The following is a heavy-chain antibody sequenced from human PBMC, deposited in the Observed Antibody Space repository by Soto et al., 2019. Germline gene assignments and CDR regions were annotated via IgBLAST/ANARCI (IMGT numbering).Heavy chain of an antibody. D-gene: IGHD2-15*01. Sequence: EVQLLESGGGLVQPGGSLRLSCAASGFNFNSHAMTWVRQAPGKGLEWVSTISANIISTYYADSVKGRFTISRDNSKNTLYQQMSSLRVEDTAVYHCARVDTPTVRVGMDVWGQGTTVTVSS. CDR1: GFNFNSHA. V-gene: IGHV3-23*01. J-gene: IGHJ6*02. CDR2: ISANIIST. CDR3: ARVDTPTVRVGMDV.